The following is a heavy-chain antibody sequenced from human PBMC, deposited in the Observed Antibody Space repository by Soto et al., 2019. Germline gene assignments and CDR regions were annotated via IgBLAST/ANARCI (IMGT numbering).Heavy chain of an antibody. D-gene: IGHD4-17*01. V-gene: IGHV3-23*01. Sequence: PGGSMRLSCAASGFTFSNYAMSWVRQAPGKGLEWVSAISGSGGSTYYADSVKGRFTISRDNSKNTLYLQMNSLRAEDTAVYYCAKAATVTPRARSYWGQGTLVTVSS. CDR2: ISGSGGST. CDR1: GFTFSNYA. CDR3: AKAATVTPRARSY. J-gene: IGHJ4*02.